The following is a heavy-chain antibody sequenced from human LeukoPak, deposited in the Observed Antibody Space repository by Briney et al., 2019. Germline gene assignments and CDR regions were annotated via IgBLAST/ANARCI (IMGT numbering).Heavy chain of an antibody. CDR2: IKPDGSDK. Sequence: GGSLRLSCAASGFPFNTYWMSWVRQSPGKGLQWVANIKPDGSDKYYMDSVRGRFTVSRDNAKNSLYLHLSSLGADDTAVYYCARGTGVYYIYWGQGTLVTVSS. V-gene: IGHV3-7*01. J-gene: IGHJ4*02. CDR1: GFPFNTYW. CDR3: ARGTGVYYIY. D-gene: IGHD1-26*01.